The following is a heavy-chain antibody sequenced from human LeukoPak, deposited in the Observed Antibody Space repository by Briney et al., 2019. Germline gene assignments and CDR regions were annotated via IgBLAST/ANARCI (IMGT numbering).Heavy chain of an antibody. J-gene: IGHJ4*02. CDR1: GYTLTELS. CDR2: FDPEDGET. V-gene: IGHV1-24*01. CDR3: ATGWRVGAAFDY. D-gene: IGHD1-26*01. Sequence: GASVKVSCKVSGYTLTELSMHWVRQAPGKGLEWMGGFDPEDGETIYAQKFQGRVTMTEDTSTDTAYMELSSLRSEDTAVYYCATGWRVGAAFDYWSQGTLVAVSS.